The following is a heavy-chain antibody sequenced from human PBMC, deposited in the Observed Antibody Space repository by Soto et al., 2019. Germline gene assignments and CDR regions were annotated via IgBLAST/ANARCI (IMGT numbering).Heavy chain of an antibody. CDR2: ISDSGVT. CDR1: GDSIIRSF. D-gene: IGHD2-21*02. CDR3: DRGAGDCPGPGSFDF. J-gene: IGHJ3*01. Sequence: QVQLQESGPRLVKSSETLSLVCSVSGDSIIRSFWGWIRQSPGKGLEYIGYISDSGVTDYDPSLKGRFTISIDSPKKHFSHMITRMIAADTAMYACDRGAGDCPGPGSFDFWGQGTMVNVSS. V-gene: IGHV4-59*01.